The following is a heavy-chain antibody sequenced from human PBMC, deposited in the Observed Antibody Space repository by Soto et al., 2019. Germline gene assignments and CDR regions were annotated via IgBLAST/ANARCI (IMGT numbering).Heavy chain of an antibody. Sequence: QVQLQESGPGLVKPSETLSLTCTVSGGSISSSYWSWIRQPPGKGLEWIGYIYYSGSTNYNPSLKSRVTLSVDTSKNQFSLKLSSGTAADTAVYYWARCWGTYFDYWGQGTLVTVSS. D-gene: IGHD7-27*01. CDR3: ARCWGTYFDY. J-gene: IGHJ4*02. CDR1: GGSISSSY. CDR2: IYYSGST. V-gene: IGHV4-59*01.